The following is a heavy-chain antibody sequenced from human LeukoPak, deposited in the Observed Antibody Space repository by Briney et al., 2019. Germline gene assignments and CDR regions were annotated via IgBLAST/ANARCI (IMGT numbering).Heavy chain of an antibody. CDR1: GFTCRSYS. D-gene: IGHD4-17*01. Sequence: PGGSLRLSCAASGFTCRSYSMNWVANAPGKGREGCSYISSSSSTIYYADSVKGRFTISRDNAKNSLYLQMNSLRADDTAVYYCARDWGSEGSTTVTNFDYWGQGTLVTVSS. V-gene: IGHV3-48*01. CDR2: ISSSSSTI. CDR3: ARDWGSEGSTTVTNFDY. J-gene: IGHJ4*02.